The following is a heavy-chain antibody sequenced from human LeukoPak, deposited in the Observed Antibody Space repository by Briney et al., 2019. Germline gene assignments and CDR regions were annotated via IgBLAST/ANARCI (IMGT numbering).Heavy chain of an antibody. J-gene: IGHJ4*02. CDR2: IYYGGST. D-gene: IGHD5-12*01. V-gene: IGHV4-39*07. CDR3: ASISGYGHLDY. Sequence: SETLSLTCTVSGRSISSSSYYWGWLRQPPGKGLEWNGSIYYGGSTYYNPSLKSRVTISVDTSKNQFSLKLSSVTAADAAVYYCASISGYGHLDYWGQGTLVTVSS. CDR1: GRSISSSSYY.